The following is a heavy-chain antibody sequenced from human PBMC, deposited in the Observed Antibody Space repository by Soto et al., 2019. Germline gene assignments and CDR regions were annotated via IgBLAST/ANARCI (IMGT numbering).Heavy chain of an antibody. CDR2: TYYRSKWYN. Sequence: PSQTLSLTCAISGDSVSSKSAAWTWIRQSPSRGLEWLGRTYYRSKWYNDYAESVKSRITINPDTSKNQFSLHLNSVTPEDTAVYYCVRLIGNSWLDFWGQGTLVTVSS. CDR3: VRLIGNSWLDF. CDR1: GDSVSSKSAA. J-gene: IGHJ5*01. V-gene: IGHV6-1*01. D-gene: IGHD1-26*01.